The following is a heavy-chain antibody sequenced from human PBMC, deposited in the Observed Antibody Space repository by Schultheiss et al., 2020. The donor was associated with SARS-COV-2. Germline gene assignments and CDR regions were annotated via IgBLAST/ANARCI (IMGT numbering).Heavy chain of an antibody. CDR1: GGSISSGSYY. Sequence: SETLSLTCAVSGGSISSGSYYWSWIRQPAGKGLEWIGRIYTSGSTNYNPSLKSRVTISVDTSKNQFSLKLSSVTAADTAVYYCASMTYHDSRGIDSWGQGTLVTVSS. J-gene: IGHJ4*02. CDR2: IYTSGST. V-gene: IGHV4-61*02. CDR3: ASMTYHDSRGIDS. D-gene: IGHD3-22*01.